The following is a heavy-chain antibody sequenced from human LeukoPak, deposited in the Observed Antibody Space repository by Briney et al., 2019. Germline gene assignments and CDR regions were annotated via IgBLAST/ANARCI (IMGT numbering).Heavy chain of an antibody. J-gene: IGHJ6*02. Sequence: SVNVSCTASGGTFSSYAISWVRQAPGQGLEWMGGIIPIFGTANYAQKFQGRVTMTRNTSISTAYMELSSLRSEDTAVYYCARNKVVPAAIRSEGYYYYGMDVWGQGTTVTVSS. D-gene: IGHD2-2*02. CDR1: GGTFSSYA. V-gene: IGHV1-69*05. CDR3: ARNKVVPAAIRSEGYYYYGMDV. CDR2: IIPIFGTA.